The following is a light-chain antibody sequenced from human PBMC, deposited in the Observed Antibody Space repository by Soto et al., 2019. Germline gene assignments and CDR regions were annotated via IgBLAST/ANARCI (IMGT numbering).Light chain of an antibody. CDR3: HQYGSSPSWT. J-gene: IGKJ1*01. Sequence: VLNLSGGTLYFTPEERSTLSCRATESVGNSHVAWYQQRRGLPPRLLIYGASNRATGIPDRFSGSGSGTDFTLTISRLEPEDFAVYDCHQYGSSPSWTSGQGTKA. CDR2: GAS. CDR1: ESVGNSH. V-gene: IGKV3-20*01.